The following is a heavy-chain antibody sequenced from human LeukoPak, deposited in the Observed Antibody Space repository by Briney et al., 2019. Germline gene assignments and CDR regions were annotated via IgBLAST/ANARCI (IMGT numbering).Heavy chain of an antibody. V-gene: IGHV3-23*01. Sequence: GGSLRLSCAASGFTFSSYAMTWVRQAPGKGLEWVSAISGSGGSTYCADSVKGRFTISRDNSKNTLYLQMNSLRAEDTAAYYCAATSYSGSYLPLRWGQGTLVTVSS. D-gene: IGHD1-26*01. J-gene: IGHJ4*02. CDR1: GFTFSSYA. CDR2: ISGSGGST. CDR3: AATSYSGSYLPLR.